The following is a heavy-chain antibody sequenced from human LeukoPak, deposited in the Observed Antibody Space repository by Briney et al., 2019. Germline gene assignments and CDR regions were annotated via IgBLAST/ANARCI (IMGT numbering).Heavy chain of an antibody. Sequence: GGSLRLSCAASGFTFSSYWMHWVRQAPGKGLVWVSRINSDGSSTSYADSVRGRFSISRDSAKNTLYLQMNSLRAEDTAAYYCARGLSGYASSLGYWGQGTLVTVSA. D-gene: IGHD6-6*01. V-gene: IGHV3-74*01. J-gene: IGHJ4*02. CDR1: GFTFSSYW. CDR2: INSDGSST. CDR3: ARGLSGYASSLGY.